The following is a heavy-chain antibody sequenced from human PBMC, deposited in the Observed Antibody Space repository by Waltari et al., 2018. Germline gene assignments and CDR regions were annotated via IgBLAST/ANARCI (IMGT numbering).Heavy chain of an antibody. Sequence: QVQLVQSGAEVKKPGSSVKVSCKASGGTFSSYAISWVRQAPGQGREWMGGISPSVGTANEEQKFQGRVTITADKSTSTDYMELSSLRSEDTAVYYCARGRLLSGYDYAFDIWGQGTMVTVSS. J-gene: IGHJ3*02. D-gene: IGHD5-12*01. CDR3: ARGRLLSGYDYAFDI. CDR1: GGTFSSYA. CDR2: ISPSVGTA. V-gene: IGHV1-69*14.